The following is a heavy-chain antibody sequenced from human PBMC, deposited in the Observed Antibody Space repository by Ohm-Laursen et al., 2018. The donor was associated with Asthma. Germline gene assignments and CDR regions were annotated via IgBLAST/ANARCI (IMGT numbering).Heavy chain of an antibody. Sequence: SLRLSCAASGYTFSRYSIHWVRQAPGKGLEWVAVISYDGSNKYYADSVKGRFTISRDNSKNTLYLQMNSLRAEDTAVYYCAKDGGTVVTPAYYGMDVWGQGTTVTVSS. CDR1: GYTFSRYS. V-gene: IGHV3-30*18. J-gene: IGHJ6*02. CDR3: AKDGGTVVTPAYYGMDV. D-gene: IGHD4-23*01. CDR2: ISYDGSNK.